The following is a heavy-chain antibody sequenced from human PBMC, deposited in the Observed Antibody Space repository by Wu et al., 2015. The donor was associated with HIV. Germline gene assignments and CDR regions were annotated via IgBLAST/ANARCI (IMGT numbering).Heavy chain of an antibody. CDR1: GGTFSSYA. D-gene: IGHD4-11*01. V-gene: IGHV1-69*12. CDR3: ARDRGAYYSRPLTFDY. Sequence: QVQLVQSGAEVKKPGSSVKVSCKASGGTFSSYAISWVRQAPGQGLEWMGGIIPIFGTANYAQKFQGRVTITANESTSTAYMELSSLRSEDTAVYYCARDRGAYYSRPLTFDYWGQGNPGHRLL. J-gene: IGHJ4*02. CDR2: IIPIFGTA.